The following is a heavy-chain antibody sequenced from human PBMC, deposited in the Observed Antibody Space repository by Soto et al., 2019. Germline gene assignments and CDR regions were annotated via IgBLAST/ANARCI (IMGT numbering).Heavy chain of an antibody. CDR1: GFTFSSYE. J-gene: IGHJ4*02. CDR2: ISSSGSTI. V-gene: IGHV3-48*03. Sequence: GGSLRLSCAASGFTFSSYEMNWVRQAPGKGLEWVSYISSSGSTIYYADSVKGRFTISRDNAKNSLYLQMNSLRAEDTAVYYCARGRDGYRWVYWGQGTLVTVSS. D-gene: IGHD5-12*01. CDR3: ARGRDGYRWVY.